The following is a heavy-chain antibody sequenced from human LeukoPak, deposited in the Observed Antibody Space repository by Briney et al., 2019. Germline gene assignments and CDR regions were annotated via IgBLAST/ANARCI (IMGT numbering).Heavy chain of an antibody. CDR2: ISSSYSTI. J-gene: IGHJ1*01. V-gene: IGHV3-48*01. D-gene: IGHD2-21*02. CDR3: TSWGDTTAEYFQR. Sequence: GGSLRLSCTASGFTFRSYSMNWVRQAPGKGLEWVSYISSSYSTIYYADSVKGRFTISRDNAKNSMYLQMNSLRVEDTAVYYCTSWGDTTAEYFQRWGQGTLVTVSS. CDR1: GFTFRSYS.